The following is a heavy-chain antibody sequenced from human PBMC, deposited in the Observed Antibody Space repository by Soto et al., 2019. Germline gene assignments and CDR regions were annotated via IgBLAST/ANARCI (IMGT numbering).Heavy chain of an antibody. Sequence: SCVASGFTFSNNNMHWVRQAPGKGLEWVAVISYDGSHKYSADSVKGRFTISRDNSQNTLFLQMTSLRADDTAVYYCAKGGYTFAYEWGQGALVTVSS. CDR2: ISYDGSHK. V-gene: IGHV3-30*18. CDR3: AKGGYTFAYE. CDR1: GFTFSNNN. D-gene: IGHD5-18*01. J-gene: IGHJ4*02.